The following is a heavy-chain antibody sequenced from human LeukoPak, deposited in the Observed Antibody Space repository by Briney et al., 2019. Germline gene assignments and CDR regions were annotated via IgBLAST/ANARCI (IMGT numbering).Heavy chain of an antibody. CDR2: ITHSGST. J-gene: IGHJ4*02. CDR1: GGPFSGYY. D-gene: IGHD3-10*01. Sequence: SETLSLTCAVYGGPFSGYYWSWIRQPPGQGLEWIGEITHSGSTTHNPSLKSRVTISVDTSKNQFSLRLSSVAAADTAVYYCARRGSKKSGSGSFRYWGQGTLVTVSA. V-gene: IGHV4-34*01. CDR3: ARRGSKKSGSGSFRY.